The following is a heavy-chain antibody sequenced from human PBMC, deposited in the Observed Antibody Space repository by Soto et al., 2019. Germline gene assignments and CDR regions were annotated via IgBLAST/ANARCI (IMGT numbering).Heavy chain of an antibody. CDR3: VLVDVYLTPSPQDV. Sequence: QVQLVQSGAEVKNPGASVKVSCKTSGYVFTSYGIGWARQAPGQGLEWMGWINTYNGNTNYAQNLQGRVTLTTDTSTSTGYMELRSLRFNQPAIYYCVLVDVYLTPSPQDVWGQGTTVNVSS. V-gene: IGHV1-18*01. CDR1: GYVFTSYG. CDR2: INTYNGNT. D-gene: IGHD2-8*01. J-gene: IGHJ6*02.